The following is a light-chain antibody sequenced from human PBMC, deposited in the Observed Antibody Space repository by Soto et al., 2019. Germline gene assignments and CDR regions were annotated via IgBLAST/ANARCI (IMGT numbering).Light chain of an antibody. CDR2: EDN. CDR1: SGSIASNY. Sequence: NFMLTQPHSVSESQGKTVTISCTRSSGSIASNYVQWYQQRPGSAPTTVIYEDNQRPSGVPDRFSGSIDSSSNSASLTISGLKTEDEADYYCQSYDSSNLVFGGGTKLTVL. CDR3: QSYDSSNLV. J-gene: IGLJ3*02. V-gene: IGLV6-57*03.